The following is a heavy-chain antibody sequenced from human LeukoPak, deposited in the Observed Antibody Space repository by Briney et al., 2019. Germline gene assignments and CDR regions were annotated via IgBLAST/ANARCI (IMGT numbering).Heavy chain of an antibody. J-gene: IGHJ6*02. CDR3: ARHSKYYYGMDV. CDR2: IYYSGST. Sequence: PSETLSLTCTVSGGSISSYYWSWIRQPPGKGLEWIGYIYYSGSTSYNPSLKSRVTISVDTSKNQFSLKLSSVTAADTAVYYCARHSKYYYGMDVWGQGTTVTVSS. V-gene: IGHV4-59*08. CDR1: GGSISSYY.